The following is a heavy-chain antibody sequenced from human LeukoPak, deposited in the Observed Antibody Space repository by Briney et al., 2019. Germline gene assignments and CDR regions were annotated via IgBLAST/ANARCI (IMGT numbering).Heavy chain of an antibody. J-gene: IGHJ4*02. Sequence: SETLSLTCTVSGGSITTDYWSWIRQPPGKGLEWIGYISGTGNTIYNTSLESRVSISVDTSKNQFSLKLSSVTAADTAVYYCARHTIRGVVFDYWGRGTRVTVSS. D-gene: IGHD3-10*01. CDR1: GGSITTDY. V-gene: IGHV4-59*08. CDR2: ISGTGNT. CDR3: ARHTIRGVVFDY.